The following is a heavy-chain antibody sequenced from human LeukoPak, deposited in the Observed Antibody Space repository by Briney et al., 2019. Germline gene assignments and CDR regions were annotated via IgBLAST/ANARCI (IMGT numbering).Heavy chain of an antibody. D-gene: IGHD6-25*01. J-gene: IGHJ4*02. CDR3: ARERTPGSGYGVDY. V-gene: IGHV1-2*02. CDR1: GYSFTTYH. CDR2: INPNIYGT. Sequence: ASVKVSCKASGYSFTTYHIHWVRQAPGQGLEWMGWINPNIYGTNYAQKFQGRVTMTGDRSISTAYMELSRLRSDDTAVYYCARERTPGSGYGVDYWGQGTLVTVAS.